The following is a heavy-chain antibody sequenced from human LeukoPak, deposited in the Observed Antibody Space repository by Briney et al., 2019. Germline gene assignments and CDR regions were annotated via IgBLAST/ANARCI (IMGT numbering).Heavy chain of an antibody. CDR1: RYTLTSYY. Sequence: ASVKVSCKASRYTLTSYYIHWVRQAPRQGLEWIGIINPNGGSTSYSQNFQGRVTMSRDMSTSTIYVELSSLRSEDTAVYYCVRGSRSSGWDLRAMGDYFDFWGQGTLVTVSS. J-gene: IGHJ4*02. V-gene: IGHV1-46*01. CDR3: VRGSRSSGWDLRAMGDYFDF. D-gene: IGHD6-19*01. CDR2: INPNGGST.